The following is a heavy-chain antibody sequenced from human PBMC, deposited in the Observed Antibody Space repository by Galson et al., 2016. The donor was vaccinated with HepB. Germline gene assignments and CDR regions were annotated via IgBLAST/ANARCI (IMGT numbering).Heavy chain of an antibody. D-gene: IGHD6-19*01. CDR3: AKDIGDMAIAGPGAFDF. V-gene: IGHV3-9*01. J-gene: IGHJ3*01. CDR1: GFTFGGFA. Sequence: SLRLSCADSGFTFGGFAMQWVRQAPGKGLEWVAGISWNSDRIGYADSVKSRFTISRDNAKNSLFLQMNSLRPEDTAFYYCAKDIGDMAIAGPGAFDFWGRGTMVTVSS. CDR2: ISWNSDRI.